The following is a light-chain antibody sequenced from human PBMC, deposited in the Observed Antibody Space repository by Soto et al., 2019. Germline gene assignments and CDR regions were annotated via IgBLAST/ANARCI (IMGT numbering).Light chain of an antibody. J-gene: IGKJ1*01. CDR3: QQYGSSPWT. CDR2: GAS. CDR1: QTIRSNY. Sequence: ETVLTQSPGTLSLSPGERATLSCRASQTIRSNYLAWYRQTPGQAPRLLIYGASNRATGIADGFSGSGSGTDFNLIIRRLEPEDFALYYCQQYGSSPWTFGQGTKVEIK. V-gene: IGKV3-20*01.